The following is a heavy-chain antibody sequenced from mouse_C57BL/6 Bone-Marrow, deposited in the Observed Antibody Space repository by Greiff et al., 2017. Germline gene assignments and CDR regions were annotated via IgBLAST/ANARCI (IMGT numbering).Heavy chain of an antibody. CDR2: IDPETGGT. J-gene: IGHJ3*01. CDR3: TRYDY. CDR1: GYTFTDYE. Sequence: VQLQESGAELVRPGASVTLSCKASGYTFTDYEMHWVKQTPVHGLEWIGAIDPETGGTAYNQKFKGKAILTADKSSSTAYMKLRSLTSADSAVYYCTRYDYGGQGTLVTVSA. D-gene: IGHD2-3*01. V-gene: IGHV1-15*01.